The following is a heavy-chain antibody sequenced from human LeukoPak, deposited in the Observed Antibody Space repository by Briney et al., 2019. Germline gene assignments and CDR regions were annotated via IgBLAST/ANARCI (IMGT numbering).Heavy chain of an antibody. CDR3: LLRRDGYTHFDY. V-gene: IGHV4-4*08. J-gene: IGHJ4*02. D-gene: IGHD5-24*01. CDR1: GGSISSYY. CDR2: IYTSGST. Sequence: KPSETLSLTCTVSGGSISSYYWSWIRQPPGKGLEWIGRIYTSGSTNYNPSLKTRVTISIDTSKNQFSLKLTSVTAADTAVYYCLLRRDGYTHFDYWGQGTLVTVSS.